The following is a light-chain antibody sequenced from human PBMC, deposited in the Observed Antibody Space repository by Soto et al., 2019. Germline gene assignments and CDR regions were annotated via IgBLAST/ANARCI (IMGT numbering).Light chain of an antibody. CDR2: DVS. V-gene: IGLV2-18*02. Sequence: QAVVTQPPSVSGSPGQSVAISCSGTSTDVGSYNRVSWYQQPPGTAPKLMIYDVSNRPSGVPDRFSGSKSGNTASLTISGLQAEDEADYYCSSFTSSSTYVFGTGPKLTVL. CDR1: STDVGSYNR. CDR3: SSFTSSSTYV. J-gene: IGLJ1*01.